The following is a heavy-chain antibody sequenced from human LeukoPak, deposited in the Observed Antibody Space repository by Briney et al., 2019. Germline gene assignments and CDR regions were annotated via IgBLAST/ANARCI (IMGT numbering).Heavy chain of an antibody. CDR2: IYPGDSDT. J-gene: IGHJ4*02. D-gene: IGHD2-2*02. V-gene: IGHV5-51*01. Sequence: GESLKISCKGSGYSFTSYWIGWVRQMPGKGLEWMGIIYPGDSDTRYSPSFQGQVTISVDKSISTAYLQWSSLKASDTAMYYCARRRSTSCYTGGCYFDYWGQGTLVTVSS. CDR1: GYSFTSYW. CDR3: ARRRSTSCYTGGCYFDY.